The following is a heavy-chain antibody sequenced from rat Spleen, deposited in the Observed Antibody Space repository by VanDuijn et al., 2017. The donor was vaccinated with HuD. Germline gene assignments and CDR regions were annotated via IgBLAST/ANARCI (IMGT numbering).Heavy chain of an antibody. CDR3: TREDWVVDA. CDR1: GFTFNNYW. J-gene: IGHJ4*01. D-gene: IGHD1-6*01. CDR2: ITNTGRST. Sequence: EVQLVESGGGLVQPGRSLKLSCAASGFTFNNYWMTWIRQAPGKGLEWFASITNTGRSTFYPDSVKGRFTISRDNAKSTLYLQMISLKSEDTATYYCTREDWVVDAWGQGVSVTVSS. V-gene: IGHV5-31*01.